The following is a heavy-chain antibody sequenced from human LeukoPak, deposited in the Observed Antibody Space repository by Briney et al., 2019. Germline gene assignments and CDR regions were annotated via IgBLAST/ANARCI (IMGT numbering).Heavy chain of an antibody. V-gene: IGHV4-61*05. CDR3: ANDYDLGAFDI. D-gene: IGHD3-22*01. CDR1: GGSISSSSYY. J-gene: IGHJ3*02. Sequence: SETLSLTCIVSGGSISSSSYYWSWIRQPPGKGLEWIGYIYYSGSTNYNPSLKSRVTISVDTSKNQFSLKLSSVTAADTAVYYCANDYDLGAFDIWGQGTMVTVSS. CDR2: IYYSGST.